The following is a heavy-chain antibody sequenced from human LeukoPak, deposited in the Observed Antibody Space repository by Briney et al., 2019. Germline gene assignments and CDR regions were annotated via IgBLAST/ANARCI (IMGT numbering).Heavy chain of an antibody. V-gene: IGHV3-21*01. CDR2: ISSSSSYI. D-gene: IGHD1-7*01. J-gene: IGHJ5*02. CDR1: GFTFSSYS. Sequence: PGGSLRLSCAASGFTFSSYSMNWVRQAPGKGLEWVSSISSSSSYIYYADSVKGRFTISRDNAKNSLYLQMNSLRAEDTAVYYCARPKETGTTSNWFDPWGQGTLVTVSS. CDR3: ARPKETGTTSNWFDP.